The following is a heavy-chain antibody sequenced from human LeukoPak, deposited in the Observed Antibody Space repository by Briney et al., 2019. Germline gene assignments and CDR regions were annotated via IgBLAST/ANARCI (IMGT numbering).Heavy chain of an antibody. CDR1: GYTFTSYG. D-gene: IGHD2-2*01. CDR3: ARGKLGCSSTSCYGAFDI. J-gene: IGHJ3*02. V-gene: IGHV1-18*01. CDR2: ISAYNGNT. Sequence: ASLKVSCKASGYTFTSYGISWVRQAPGQGLEWMGWISAYNGNTTYAQKLQGRVTMTTDTSTSTAYMELRSLRSDDTAVYYCARGKLGCSSTSCYGAFDIWGQGTMVTVSS.